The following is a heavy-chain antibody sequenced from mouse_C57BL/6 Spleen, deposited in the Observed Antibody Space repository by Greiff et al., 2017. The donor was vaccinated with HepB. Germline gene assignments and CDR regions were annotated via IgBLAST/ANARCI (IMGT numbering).Heavy chain of an antibody. J-gene: IGHJ1*03. CDR3: ARDPGQLGRGYFDV. V-gene: IGHV5-4*01. Sequence: EVQLVESGGGLVKPGGSLKLSCAASGFTFSSYAMSWVRQTPEKRLEWVATISDGGSYTYYPDNVKGRFTISRDNAKNNLYLQMSHLKSEDTAMYYCARDPGQLGRGYFDVWGTGTTVTVSS. D-gene: IGHD4-1*02. CDR1: GFTFSSYA. CDR2: ISDGGSYT.